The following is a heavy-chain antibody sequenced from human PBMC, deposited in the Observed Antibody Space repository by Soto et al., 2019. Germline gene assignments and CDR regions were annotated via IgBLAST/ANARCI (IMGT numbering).Heavy chain of an antibody. D-gene: IGHD3-22*01. CDR1: GYTFTIYG. CDR2: ISGYNGST. CDR3: ARVDYYDSSGYYGY. Sequence: QVQLVQSGAEVKKPGASVKVSCKASGYTFTIYGISWVRQAPGQGLEWMGWISGYNGSTDYAQNLQDRVTLTTDASTSSVYMELRSLRSDDTAVYCCARVDYYDSSGYYGYWRQGTLITVSS. J-gene: IGHJ4*02. V-gene: IGHV1-18*04.